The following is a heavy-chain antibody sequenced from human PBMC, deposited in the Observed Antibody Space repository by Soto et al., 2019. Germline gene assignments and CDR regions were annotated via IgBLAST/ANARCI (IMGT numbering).Heavy chain of an antibody. Sequence: QVQLVQSGAEVKKPGASVKVSCKASGYTFTSYAMHWVRQAPGQRLEWMGWINAGNGNTKYSQKFQGRVTITRDTSASTAYKELSSLRSVDTAVYYCARVPPYCSSTSCYKIDYYYMDVWGKGTTVTVSS. CDR1: GYTFTSYA. D-gene: IGHD2-2*02. J-gene: IGHJ6*03. CDR2: INAGNGNT. CDR3: ARVPPYCSSTSCYKIDYYYMDV. V-gene: IGHV1-3*01.